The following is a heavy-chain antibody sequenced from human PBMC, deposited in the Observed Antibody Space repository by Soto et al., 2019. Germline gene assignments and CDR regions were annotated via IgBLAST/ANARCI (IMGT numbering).Heavy chain of an antibody. V-gene: IGHV2-5*02. CDR3: AHSIRYFDWLKESYGMDV. CDR1: GFSLSTSGVG. Sequence: QITLKESGPTLVKPTQTLTLTCTFSGFSLSTSGVGVGWIRQPPGKALEWLALIYWDDDKRYSPSLKSRLTITKDTSKNQVVLTMTNMDPVDTATYYCAHSIRYFDWLKESYGMDVWGQGTTVTVSS. CDR2: IYWDDDK. D-gene: IGHD3-9*01. J-gene: IGHJ6*02.